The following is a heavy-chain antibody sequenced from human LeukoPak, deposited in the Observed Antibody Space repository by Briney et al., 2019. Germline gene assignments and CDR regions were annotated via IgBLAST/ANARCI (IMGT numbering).Heavy chain of an antibody. CDR2: IYISGST. V-gene: IGHV4-61*02. CDR3: AKIDLGPSSFLGAFDI. D-gene: IGHD6-13*01. J-gene: IGHJ3*02. CDR1: GGSISSGSYY. Sequence: PSETLSLTCTVSGGSISSGSYYWSWIRQPAGKGLEWIGRIYISGSTNYNPSLKSRVTISVDTSKNQFSLKLSSVTAADTAVYYCAKIDLGPSSFLGAFDIWGQGTMVTVSS.